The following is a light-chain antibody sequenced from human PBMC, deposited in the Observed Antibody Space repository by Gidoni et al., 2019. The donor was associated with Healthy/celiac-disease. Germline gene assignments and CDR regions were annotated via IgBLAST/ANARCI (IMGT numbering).Light chain of an antibody. CDR2: QDS. CDR1: KLGDKY. V-gene: IGLV3-1*01. CDR3: QAWDSSVV. Sequence: SYDLTQPPSVSVSPGQTASITCSGDKLGDKYACWYQQKPGQSPVLVIYQDSKRPSGTPERFSGSNYGNTATLTISGTQAMDEADYYCQAWDSSVVFGGGTKLTVL. J-gene: IGLJ2*01.